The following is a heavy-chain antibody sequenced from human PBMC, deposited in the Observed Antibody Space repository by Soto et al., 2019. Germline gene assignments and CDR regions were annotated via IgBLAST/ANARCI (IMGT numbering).Heavy chain of an antibody. CDR3: VREGGYGGDSGHWYFDL. J-gene: IGHJ2*01. CDR1: GFTVSSNY. CDR2: FYSGGST. D-gene: IGHD2-21*02. V-gene: IGHV3-53*01. Sequence: GGSLRLSCAASGFTVSSNYMSWVRQAPGKGLEWVSVFYSGGSTYYADSVKGRFTISRDYSKNTLYLQMNSLRAEDTAVYYCVREGGYGGDSGHWYFDLWGRGTLVTGSS.